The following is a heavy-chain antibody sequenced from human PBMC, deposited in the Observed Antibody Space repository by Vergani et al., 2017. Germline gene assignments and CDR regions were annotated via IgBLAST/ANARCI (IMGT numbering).Heavy chain of an antibody. J-gene: IGHJ5*02. CDR2: ICGSGGST. V-gene: IGHV3-23*01. CDR3: AKYSSGRDNWFDP. CDR1: GFTFRSYA. D-gene: IGHD6-19*01. Sequence: EVQLLESGGGLVQPGGSLRLSCAAFGFTFRSYAMSWVRQAPGKGLEWVSAICGSGGSTYYADPGTGRFTISRDNSKNTLYLQMNSLGAEDTAVYYCAKYSSGRDNWFDPWGQGTLVTVSS.